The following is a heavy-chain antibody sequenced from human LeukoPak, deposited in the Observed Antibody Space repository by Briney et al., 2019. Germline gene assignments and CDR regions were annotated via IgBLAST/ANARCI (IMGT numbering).Heavy chain of an antibody. J-gene: IGHJ4*02. D-gene: IGHD3-16*01. CDR2: INHSGST. CDR3: ARVGGAMFDY. CDR1: GGSFSGYY. Sequence: KPSETLSLTCAVYGGSFSGYYWSWIRQPPGKGLEWIGEINHSGSTNYNPSLKSRVTISVDTSKNQFSLKLSSVTAADTAVYYCARVGGAMFDYWGQGTLVTVSS. V-gene: IGHV4-34*01.